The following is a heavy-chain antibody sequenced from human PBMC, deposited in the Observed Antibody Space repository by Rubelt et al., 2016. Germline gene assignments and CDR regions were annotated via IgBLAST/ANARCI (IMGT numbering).Heavy chain of an antibody. V-gene: IGHV4-39*01. Sequence: QLQLQESGPGLVKPSETLSLTCTVSGASISSSSYYWGWVRQPPGKGLEWIANIYYSGTTYYNPSLKSRVTISGDTSKSQFSLKRSSLTAADTAVYFCGRGCSGFYFWVDSWGRGALVTVSS. CDR3: GRGCSGFYFWVDS. CDR2: IYYSGTT. CDR1: GASISSSSYY. D-gene: IGHD3-22*01. J-gene: IGHJ4*02.